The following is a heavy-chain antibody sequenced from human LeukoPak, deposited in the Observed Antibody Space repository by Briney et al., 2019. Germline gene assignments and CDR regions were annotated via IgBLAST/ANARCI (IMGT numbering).Heavy chain of an antibody. D-gene: IGHD7-27*01. CDR1: GFTFVTYA. J-gene: IGHJ4*02. V-gene: IGHV3-23*01. CDR3: AKWGPGAIGKALDS. Sequence: GGSLRLSCAASGFTFVTYAMSWVRQAPGKGLEWVSAISGSGGSTYYADSVRGRFTISRDNSKNTLFPQMNGLRDEDTAVYYCAKWGPGAIGKALDSWGQGTLVTVAS. CDR2: ISGSGGST.